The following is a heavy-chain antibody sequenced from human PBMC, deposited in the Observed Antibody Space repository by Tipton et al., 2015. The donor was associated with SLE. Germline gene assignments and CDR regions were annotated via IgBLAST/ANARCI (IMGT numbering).Heavy chain of an antibody. V-gene: IGHV3-23*01. D-gene: IGHD6-13*01. CDR2: ISGSGGST. J-gene: IGHJ5*02. CDR1: GFTFSSYA. Sequence: SLSLSCAASGFTFSSYAMSWVRQAPGKGLEWVSAISGSGGSTYYADSVKGRFTISRDNSKNTLYLQMNSLRAEDTAVYYCAKGALEFRSSPGWFDPWGQGTLVTVPS. CDR3: AKGALEFRSSPGWFDP.